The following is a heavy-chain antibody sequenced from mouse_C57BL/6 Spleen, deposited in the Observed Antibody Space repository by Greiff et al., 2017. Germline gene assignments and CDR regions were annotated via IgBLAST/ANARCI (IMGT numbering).Heavy chain of an antibody. D-gene: IGHD1-1*01. CDR3: AGNYYGSSYDAMDY. CDR1: GFSLTSYG. J-gene: IGHJ4*01. V-gene: IGHV2-2*01. Sequence: VHLVESGPGLVQPSQSLSITCTVSGFSLTSYGVHWVRQSPGKGLEWLGVIWSGGSTDYNAAFISRLSISKDNSKSQVFFKMNSLQADDTAIYYCAGNYYGSSYDAMDYWGQGTSVTVSS. CDR2: IWSGGST.